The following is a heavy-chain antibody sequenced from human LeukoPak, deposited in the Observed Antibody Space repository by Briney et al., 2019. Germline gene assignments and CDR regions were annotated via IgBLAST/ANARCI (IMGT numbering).Heavy chain of an antibody. CDR2: INPSGGST. CDR3: ARSSDTAMVAIRKSLDY. Sequence: ASVKVSCKASGYTFTMYFIHWVRQAPGQGLEWMGIINPSGGSTSYAQKFQGRVTMTRDTSTSTVYMELSSLRSEDTAVYYCARSSDTAMVAIRKSLDYWGQGTLVTVSS. V-gene: IGHV1-46*01. D-gene: IGHD5-18*01. J-gene: IGHJ4*02. CDR1: GYTFTMYF.